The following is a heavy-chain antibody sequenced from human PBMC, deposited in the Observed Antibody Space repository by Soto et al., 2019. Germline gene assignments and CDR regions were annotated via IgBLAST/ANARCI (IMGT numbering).Heavy chain of an antibody. CDR1: GYTFTGFA. J-gene: IGHJ6*02. D-gene: IGHD3-3*01. V-gene: IGHV1-3*01. CDR2: ISAANGNT. Sequence: GASVKVSCKASGYTFTGFAFHWVRQAPGQRLEWMGWISAANGNTKYSQKFQDRVAITRDTSASTAYMELSSLRSEDTAVYYCARRGWYYDFWSGYYRQAYGMDVWGQGTTVTVS. CDR3: ARRGWYYDFWSGYYRQAYGMDV.